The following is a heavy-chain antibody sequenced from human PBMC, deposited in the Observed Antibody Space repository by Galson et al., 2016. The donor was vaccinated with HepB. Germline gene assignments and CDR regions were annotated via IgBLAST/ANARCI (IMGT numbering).Heavy chain of an antibody. D-gene: IGHD3-22*01. CDR1: GFPFSDAW. J-gene: IGHJ4*02. V-gene: IGHV3-15*01. CDR2: TKSNRAGGTT. Sequence: SLRLSCAASGFPFSDAWMTWVRQAPGQGLEWVGRTKSNRAGGTTDYAAPVKGRLTISRDDSRDTLYLQLNSLKTEDTAIYYCTTSRSLPRIWGRGTLVTVSS. CDR3: TTSRSLPRI.